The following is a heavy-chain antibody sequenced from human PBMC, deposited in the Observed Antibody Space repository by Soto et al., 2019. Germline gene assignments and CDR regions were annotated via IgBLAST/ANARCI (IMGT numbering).Heavy chain of an antibody. CDR1: GFTFSSYA. CDR2: ISYDGSNK. Sequence: GGSLRLSCAASGFTFSSYAMHWVRQAPGKGLEWVAVISYDGSNKYYADSVKGRFTISRDNSKNTLYLQMNSLRAEDTAVYYCARVLVIADSSGYPGWDYFDYWGQGTLVTVSS. J-gene: IGHJ4*02. CDR3: ARVLVIADSSGYPGWDYFDY. V-gene: IGHV3-30-3*01. D-gene: IGHD3-22*01.